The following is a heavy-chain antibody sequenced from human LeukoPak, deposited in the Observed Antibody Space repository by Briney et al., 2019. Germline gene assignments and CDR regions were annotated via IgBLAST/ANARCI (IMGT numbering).Heavy chain of an antibody. V-gene: IGHV3-30*02. CDR3: AQPDF. CDR1: GITFRSSS. J-gene: IGHJ4*02. Sequence: PGGSLRLSCVASGITFRSSSMHWVRQAPGKGLEWLAFILFDGSTKYYADSVKGRFTVSRDNSKSTLYLQMNSLRAEDTAVYYCAQPDFWGQGTLVTVSS. CDR2: ILFDGSTK.